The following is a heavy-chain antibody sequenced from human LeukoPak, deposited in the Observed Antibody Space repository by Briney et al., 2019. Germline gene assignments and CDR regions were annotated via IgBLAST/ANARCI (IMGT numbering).Heavy chain of an antibody. J-gene: IGHJ4*02. CDR1: GYTLTELS. V-gene: IGHV1-24*01. CDR3: ATVDSSGWCFGY. Sequence: ASVKVSCKVSGYTLTELSMHWVRQAPGKGLEWMGGSDPEDGETIYAQKFQGRVTMTEDTSTDTAYMELSSLRSEDTAVYYCATVDSSGWCFGYWGQGTLVTVSS. D-gene: IGHD6-19*01. CDR2: SDPEDGET.